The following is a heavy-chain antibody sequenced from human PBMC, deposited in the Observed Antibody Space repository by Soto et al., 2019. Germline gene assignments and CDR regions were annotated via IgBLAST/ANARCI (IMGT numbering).Heavy chain of an antibody. CDR3: ASFHTQRTYSPQNYGMDV. Sequence: QVQLQQWGAGLLKPSETLSLTCAVYGGSFSGYYWSWIRQPPGKGLEWIGEINHSGSTNYNPSLKSRVTISVDXXKXQXXLKLSSVTAADTAVYYCASFHTQRTYSPQNYGMDVWGQGTTVTVSS. CDR2: INHSGST. J-gene: IGHJ6*02. D-gene: IGHD5-18*01. V-gene: IGHV4-34*01. CDR1: GGSFSGYY.